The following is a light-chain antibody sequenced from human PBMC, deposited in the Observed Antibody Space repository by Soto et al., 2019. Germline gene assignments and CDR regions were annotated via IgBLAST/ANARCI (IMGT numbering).Light chain of an antibody. J-gene: IGLJ1*01. CDR2: DVS. CDR1: SSYVGGYNY. Sequence: QYALTQPASVSGSPGQSITISCTGTSSYVGGYNYVSWYQQHPGKAPKLMIYDVSNRPSGVSNRFSGSKSGNTASLTISGLQAEDEADYYCSSYTSSSTGVFGTGTKVTVL. CDR3: SSYTSSSTGV. V-gene: IGLV2-14*01.